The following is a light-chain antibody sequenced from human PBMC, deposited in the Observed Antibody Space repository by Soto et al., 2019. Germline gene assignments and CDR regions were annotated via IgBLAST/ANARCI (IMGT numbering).Light chain of an antibody. V-gene: IGKV3-11*01. Sequence: EFVFTQSPSTLSLSPRESSTLSCGASQSVSSYLAWYQQKPGQAPRLLIYDASNRATGIPARFSGSGSGTDFTLTISSLEPEDFAVYYCQQRSNWPRGTFGQGTKVDIK. J-gene: IGKJ1*01. CDR1: QSVSSY. CDR2: DAS. CDR3: QQRSNWPRGT.